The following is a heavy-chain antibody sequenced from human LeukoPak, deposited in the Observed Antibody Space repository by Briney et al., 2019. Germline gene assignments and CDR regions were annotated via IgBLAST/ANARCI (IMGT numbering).Heavy chain of an antibody. CDR1: GFTFSSYS. J-gene: IGHJ5*02. CDR2: ISSSSSYI. CDR3: ARKPLAAAGRAGFDP. Sequence: GGSLRLSCAASGFTFSSYSMNWVRQAPGKGLEWVSSISSSSSYIYYADSVKGRFTISRDNAKNSLYLQMNSLRAEDTAVYYCARKPLAAAGRAGFDPWGQGTLVTVSS. V-gene: IGHV3-21*01. D-gene: IGHD6-13*01.